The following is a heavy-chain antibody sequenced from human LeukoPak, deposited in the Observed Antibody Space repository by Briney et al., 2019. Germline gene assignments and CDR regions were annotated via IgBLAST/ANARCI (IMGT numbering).Heavy chain of an antibody. Sequence: PSETLSLTCAVYGGSFSGYYWSWIRQPPGKGLEWIGEINHSGSTNYNPSLKSRVTISVDTSKNQFSLKLSSVTAADTAVYYCARKPYGSGRRWFDPWGQGTLVTVSS. D-gene: IGHD3-10*01. J-gene: IGHJ5*02. CDR2: INHSGST. CDR3: ARKPYGSGRRWFDP. V-gene: IGHV4-34*01. CDR1: GGSFSGYY.